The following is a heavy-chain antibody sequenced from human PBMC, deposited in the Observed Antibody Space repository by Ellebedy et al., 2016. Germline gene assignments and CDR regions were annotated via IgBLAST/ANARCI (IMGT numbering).Heavy chain of an antibody. Sequence: ASVKVSCXASGYTFTDYYIHWVRQAPGQGLEWMGWINPNTGGTHYAQKFQGRVTMTRDTSITTAYMELSRLRSDDTAVYYCARTYIVVVSAATFDYWGQGTLVTVSS. CDR3: ARTYIVVVSAATFDY. J-gene: IGHJ4*02. CDR2: INPNTGGT. V-gene: IGHV1-2*02. D-gene: IGHD2-2*01. CDR1: GYTFTDYY.